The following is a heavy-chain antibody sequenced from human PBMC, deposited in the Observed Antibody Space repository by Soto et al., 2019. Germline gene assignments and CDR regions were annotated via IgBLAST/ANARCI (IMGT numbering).Heavy chain of an antibody. J-gene: IGHJ4*02. D-gene: IGHD3-10*01. CDR3: ARDRGGSKDY. V-gene: IGHV3-48*04. Sequence: GGSLRLSCAASGLSISGYGMNWVRQAPGKGLEWVSYIGAGSSTIYYADSVKGRFTISRDNAKNSLYLQMNSLRAEDTAMYYCARDRGGSKDYWGQGTLVTVSS. CDR2: IGAGSSTI. CDR1: GLSISGYG.